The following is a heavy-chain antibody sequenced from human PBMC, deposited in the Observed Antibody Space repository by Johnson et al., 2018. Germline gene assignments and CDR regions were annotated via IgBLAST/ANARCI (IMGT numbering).Heavy chain of an antibody. V-gene: IGHV3-30*18. Sequence: QVQLVESGGGVVQPGRSLRLSCAASGFTFSNYGMHWVRQAPGKGLEWVAVISYDGSNRYFADSVRDRFTISRDNSKNTLYLQMNSLRAEDTAVYYCAKTAGTTLTTVYAFDVWGQGTLVTISS. J-gene: IGHJ3*01. D-gene: IGHD4-17*01. CDR3: AKTAGTTLTTVYAFDV. CDR1: GFTFSNYG. CDR2: ISYDGSNR.